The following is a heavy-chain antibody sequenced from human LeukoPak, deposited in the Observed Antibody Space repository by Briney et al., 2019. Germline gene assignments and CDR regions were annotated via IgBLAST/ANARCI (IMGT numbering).Heavy chain of an antibody. CDR3: ARGSPETYYYGSGSYLRAYFDY. V-gene: IGHV4-34*01. Sequence: PSETLSLTCAVYGGSFSGYYWSWIRQPPGKGLEWIGEINHSGSTNYNPSLKSRVTISVDTSKNQFSLKLSSVTAADTGVYYCARGSPETYYYGSGSYLRAYFDYWGQGTLVTVSS. CDR1: GGSFSGYY. CDR2: INHSGST. D-gene: IGHD3-10*01. J-gene: IGHJ4*02.